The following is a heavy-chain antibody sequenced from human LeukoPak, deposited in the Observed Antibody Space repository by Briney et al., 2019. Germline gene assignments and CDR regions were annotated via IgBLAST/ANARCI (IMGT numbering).Heavy chain of an antibody. CDR1: GVTVSSSS. Sequence: GGSLRLSCAASGVTVSSSSMSWVRQAPGKGLEWVSAAYSGGYTNYADSVKGRFTISRDNSKNTLYLQMSSLRAEDTAVYYCARGDSGGMDYWGQGTLVTVSS. D-gene: IGHD3-16*01. CDR2: AYSGGYT. CDR3: ARGDSGGMDY. J-gene: IGHJ4*02. V-gene: IGHV3-66*01.